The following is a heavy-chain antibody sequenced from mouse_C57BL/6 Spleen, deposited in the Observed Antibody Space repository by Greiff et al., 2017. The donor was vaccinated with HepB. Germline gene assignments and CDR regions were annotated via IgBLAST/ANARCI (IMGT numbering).Heavy chain of an antibody. D-gene: IGHD1-1*01. CDR1: GYTFTNYW. V-gene: IGHV1-63*01. CDR3: AIRYYDPEGYSDY. Sequence: VKLQESGAELVRPGTSVKMSCKASGYTFTNYWIGWAKQRPGHGLEWIGDIYPGGGYTNYNEKFKGKATLTADKSSSTAYMQFSSLTSEDSAIYYSAIRYYDPEGYSDYWGPGTTLTVSS. J-gene: IGHJ2*01. CDR2: IYPGGGYT.